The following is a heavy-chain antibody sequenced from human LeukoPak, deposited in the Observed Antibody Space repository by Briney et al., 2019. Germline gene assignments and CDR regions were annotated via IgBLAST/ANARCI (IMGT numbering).Heavy chain of an antibody. V-gene: IGHV3-7*01. CDR1: GFTFSSYW. J-gene: IGHJ4*02. CDR2: IKQDGSEK. D-gene: IGHD5-18*01. CDR3: ARSKSWIQLWFDY. Sequence: GGSLRLSCAASGFTFSSYWMTWVRQAPGKGLEWVANIKQDGSEKYYVDSVKGRFTITSDNAKNSLYLQMNSLRAEDTAVYYCARSKSWIQLWFDYWGQGTLVTVSS.